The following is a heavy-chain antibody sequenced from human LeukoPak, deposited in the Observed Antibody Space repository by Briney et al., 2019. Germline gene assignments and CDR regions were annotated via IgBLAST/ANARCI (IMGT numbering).Heavy chain of an antibody. J-gene: IGHJ5*02. CDR2: IYYSGST. Sequence: PSETLSLTCSVSGYSISSAYYWGWIRQPPGKGLEWIGSIYYSGSTYFNPSLKSRVTISVDTSKNQFSLKLSSVTAADTAVYYCARPHYDILTGYSTFGPWGQGTLVTVSS. CDR1: GYSISSAYY. CDR3: ARPHYDILTGYSTFGP. D-gene: IGHD3-9*01. V-gene: IGHV4-38-2*02.